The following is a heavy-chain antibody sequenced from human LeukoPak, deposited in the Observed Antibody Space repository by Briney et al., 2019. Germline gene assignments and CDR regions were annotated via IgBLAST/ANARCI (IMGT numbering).Heavy chain of an antibody. D-gene: IGHD2-2*01. CDR1: GGSFSGYY. CDR2: INHSGST. J-gene: IGHJ2*01. V-gene: IGHV4-34*01. Sequence: KPSETLSLTCAVYGGSFSGYYWSWIRQPPGKGLEWIGEINHSGSTNYNPSLKSRVTISVDTSKNQFSLKLSSVTAADTAVYYCARGRCSSTSCYPSDHWYFDLWGRGTLVTVSS. CDR3: ARGRCSSTSCYPSDHWYFDL.